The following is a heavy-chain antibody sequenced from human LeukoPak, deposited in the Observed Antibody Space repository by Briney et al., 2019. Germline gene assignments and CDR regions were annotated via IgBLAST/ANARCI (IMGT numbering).Heavy chain of an antibody. CDR2: IKQDGSEK. Sequence: GGSLRLSCAASGFTFSSYWMSWVRQAPGKGLEWVANIKQDGSEKYYVDSVKGRFTISRDNAKNSLYLQMNNLRAEDTAVYYCAREAYSSGWYDWFDPWGQGTLVTVSS. CDR3: AREAYSSGWYDWFDP. D-gene: IGHD6-19*01. J-gene: IGHJ5*02. CDR1: GFTFSSYW. V-gene: IGHV3-7*03.